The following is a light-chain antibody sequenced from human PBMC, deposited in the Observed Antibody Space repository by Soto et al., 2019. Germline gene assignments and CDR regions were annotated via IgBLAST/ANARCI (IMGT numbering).Light chain of an antibody. V-gene: IGKV1-33*01. Sequence: DIQMTQSPSSLSASVGDRVSITCQASQDITDYLNWCQQKPGKAPNLLIYDASNLETGVPSRFSGSGSGTEFTLTISSLQPDDVATYYCQHYNSYSEALGQGTKVDIK. CDR2: DAS. J-gene: IGKJ1*01. CDR1: QDITDY. CDR3: QHYNSYSEA.